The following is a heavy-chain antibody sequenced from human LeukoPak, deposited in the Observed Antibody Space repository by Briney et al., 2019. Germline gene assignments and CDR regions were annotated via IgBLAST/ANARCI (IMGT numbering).Heavy chain of an antibody. CDR3: ARASRITMIVVVAYYFDY. V-gene: IGHV3-30-3*01. CDR1: GFTFSSYA. CDR2: ISYDGSNK. Sequence: PTGGSLRLYCAASGFTFSSYAMHWVRQAPGKGLEWVAVISYDGSNKYYADSVKGRFTISRDNSKNTLYLQMNSLRAEDTAVYYCARASRITMIVVVAYYFDYWGQGTLVTVSS. D-gene: IGHD3-22*01. J-gene: IGHJ4*02.